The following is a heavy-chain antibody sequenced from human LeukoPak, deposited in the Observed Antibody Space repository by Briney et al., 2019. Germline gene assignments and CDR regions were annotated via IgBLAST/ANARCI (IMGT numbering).Heavy chain of an antibody. V-gene: IGHV3-7*03. D-gene: IGHD3-22*01. CDR1: GFTFSSYW. Sequence: GGSLRLSCAASGFTFSSYWMSWVRQAPGKGLEWVANIKQDGSEKYYVDSVKGRFTISRDNAKNSLYLQMNSLRAEDTAVYYCAKTPTYYYDSGVRYFDYWGQGTLVTVSS. CDR3: AKTPTYYYDSGVRYFDY. J-gene: IGHJ4*02. CDR2: IKQDGSEK.